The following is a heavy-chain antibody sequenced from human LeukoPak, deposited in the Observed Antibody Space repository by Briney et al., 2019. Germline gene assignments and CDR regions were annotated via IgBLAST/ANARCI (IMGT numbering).Heavy chain of an antibody. CDR3: AREDYYDSSGWVAFDI. D-gene: IGHD3-22*01. CDR1: GFTFSSYA. CDR2: ISGSGDST. Sequence: GGSLRLSCAASGFTFSSYAMSWVRQAPGKGLEWVAGISGSGDSTDYADSVKGRFTISRDNSKNTLYLQMNSLRAEDTAVYYCAREDYYDSSGWVAFDIWGQGTMVTVSS. J-gene: IGHJ3*02. V-gene: IGHV3-23*01.